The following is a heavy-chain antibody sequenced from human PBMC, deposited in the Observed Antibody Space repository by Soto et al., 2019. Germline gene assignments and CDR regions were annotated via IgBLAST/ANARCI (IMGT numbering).Heavy chain of an antibody. Sequence: QVQLVESGGGVVQPGRSLRLSCAASGFTFSSYAMHWVRQAPGKGLEWVAVISYDGSNKYYADSVKGRFTISRDNSKNTLYLQMNSLRAEDTAVYYCARGSWELPPDNAFDIWGQGTMVTVSS. J-gene: IGHJ3*02. CDR3: ARGSWELPPDNAFDI. CDR2: ISYDGSNK. CDR1: GFTFSSYA. D-gene: IGHD1-26*01. V-gene: IGHV3-30-3*01.